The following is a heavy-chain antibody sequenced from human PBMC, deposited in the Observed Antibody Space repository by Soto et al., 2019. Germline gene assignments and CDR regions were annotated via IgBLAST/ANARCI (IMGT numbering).Heavy chain of an antibody. Sequence: EVQLLESGGDLVQPGGSLRLSCAASGFTFRNSAMGWARQAPGKGLEYVSGISESGGTTYYADSVKGRFTISRDNSKNTLYLQMNSLRAEDTALYYCAKQVATGTALYDYWGQGTLVTVSS. CDR3: AKQVATGTALYDY. CDR2: ISESGGTT. J-gene: IGHJ4*02. V-gene: IGHV3-23*01. CDR1: GFTFRNSA. D-gene: IGHD6-13*01.